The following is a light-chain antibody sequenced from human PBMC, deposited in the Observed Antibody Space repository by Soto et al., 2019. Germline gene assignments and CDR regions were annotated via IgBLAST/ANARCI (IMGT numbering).Light chain of an antibody. CDR1: QSVSNNY. CDR3: KQYGSSGK. V-gene: IGKV3-20*01. CDR2: GAS. Sequence: EIVLTHSPFALSLSPVERATLSCRASQSVSNNYLAWYQQKPGQAPRLLIYGASNRATGIPDRFSGSGSGKDFTLTISRLEPEDFAVYYCKQYGSSGKFGQGTKVDIK. J-gene: IGKJ1*01.